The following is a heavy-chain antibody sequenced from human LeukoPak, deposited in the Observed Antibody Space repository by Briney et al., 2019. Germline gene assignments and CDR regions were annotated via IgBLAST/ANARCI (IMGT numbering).Heavy chain of an antibody. D-gene: IGHD3-16*01. CDR2: ISSGSVTI. CDR1: GFTFNTYS. J-gene: IGHJ3*02. Sequence: GGSLRLSCAASGFTFNTYSMNWVRQAPGKGLEWVSYISSGSVTIYYADSVKGPFTITRDNAENSLFLHMHSLRDEDTAVYYCARSLAFDIWGQGTVVSVSS. V-gene: IGHV3-48*02. CDR3: ARSLAFDI.